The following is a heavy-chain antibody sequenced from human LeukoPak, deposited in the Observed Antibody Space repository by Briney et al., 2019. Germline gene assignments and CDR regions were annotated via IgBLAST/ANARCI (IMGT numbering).Heavy chain of an antibody. CDR3: ARVLAVRYGVVTSGYFDY. Sequence: GGSLRLSCAASGFTVSSNYMSWVRQAPGKGLEWVSVIYSGGSTYYADSVKGRFTISRDNSKNTLYLQMNSLRAEDTAVYYCARVLAVRYGVVTSGYFDYWGQGTLVTVSS. J-gene: IGHJ4*02. V-gene: IGHV3-66*01. CDR1: GFTVSSNY. D-gene: IGHD3-3*01. CDR2: IYSGGST.